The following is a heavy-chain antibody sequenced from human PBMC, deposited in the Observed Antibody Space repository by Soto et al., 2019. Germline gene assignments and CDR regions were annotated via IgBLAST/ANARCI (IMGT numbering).Heavy chain of an antibody. Sequence: EVQLVESGGGLVQPGRSLRLSCAASGFTFDDYAMHWVRQAPGKGLEWVSGISWNSGRIGYADPVKGRFTISRANAKNSLYLQMNSLRAEDTALYYCAKTQRGGYTDAFDIWGQGTMVTVSS. V-gene: IGHV3-9*01. J-gene: IGHJ3*02. CDR3: AKTQRGGYTDAFDI. CDR1: GFTFDDYA. CDR2: ISWNSGRI. D-gene: IGHD6-13*01.